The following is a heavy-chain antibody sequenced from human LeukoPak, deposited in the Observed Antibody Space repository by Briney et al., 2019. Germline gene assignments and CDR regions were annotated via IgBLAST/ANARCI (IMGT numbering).Heavy chain of an antibody. J-gene: IGHJ4*02. D-gene: IGHD4-17*01. CDR1: GFTFSSYS. V-gene: IGHV3-48*01. CDR2: IGSSSSTI. CDR3: ARGEYGDYGGD. Sequence: RPGGSLRLSCAASGFTFSSYSMDWVRQAPGKGLEWLSFIGSSSSTIYYADSVKGRFTISRHNSKNTLYLQMNSLRAEDTAVYYCARGEYGDYGGDWGQGTLVTVSS.